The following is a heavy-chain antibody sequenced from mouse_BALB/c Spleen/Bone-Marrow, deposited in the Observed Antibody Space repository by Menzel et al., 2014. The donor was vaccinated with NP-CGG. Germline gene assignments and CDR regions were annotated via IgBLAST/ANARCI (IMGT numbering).Heavy chain of an antibody. CDR3: GRLDYYGYLNY. J-gene: IGHJ2*01. CDR2: INPESRTI. V-gene: IGHV4-1*02. D-gene: IGHD1-1*01. Sequence: EVMLVESGGGLVQPGGSLKLSCAASGFDFSRYWMSWVRQAPGKGPEWIGEINPESRTINYSPSLKDKFIIARDNAKNTLYLRLNRVRSEDTALYYCGRLDYYGYLNYWGQGTPLTVSS. CDR1: GFDFSRYW.